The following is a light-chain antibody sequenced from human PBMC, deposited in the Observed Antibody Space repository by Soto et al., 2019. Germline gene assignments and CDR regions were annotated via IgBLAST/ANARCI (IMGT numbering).Light chain of an antibody. CDR3: QHRYMTPGT. Sequence: DIQMTQSPSSLSASVGDRVTITCRASQSISTYLNWYQQKPGKAPKLLIYAASSLQSGVPSRFSGSGSGTDFSLTINSLQPEDSATYCCQHRYMTPGTFGQGTKVDIK. CDR1: QSISTY. J-gene: IGKJ1*01. CDR2: AAS. V-gene: IGKV1-39*01.